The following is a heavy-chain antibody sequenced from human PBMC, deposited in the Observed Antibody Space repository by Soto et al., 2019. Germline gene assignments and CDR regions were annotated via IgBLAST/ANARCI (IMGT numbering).Heavy chain of an antibody. V-gene: IGHV3-48*02. Sequence: LRLSCAASGFTFSSYSMNWVRQAPGKGLEWISYISSHSSTLHYADSVRGRFTISRDNAGNSLYLQMNSLRDEDTAVYYCVRDGSGNLYLNWFDPWCQGTLVTVSS. CDR3: VRDGSGNLYLNWFDP. CDR1: GFTFSSYS. D-gene: IGHD6-19*01. CDR2: ISSHSSTL. J-gene: IGHJ5*02.